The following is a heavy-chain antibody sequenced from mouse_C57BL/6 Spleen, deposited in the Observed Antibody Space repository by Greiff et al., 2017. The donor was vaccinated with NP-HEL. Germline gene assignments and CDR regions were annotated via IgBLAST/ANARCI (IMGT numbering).Heavy chain of an antibody. CDR1: GYAFTNYL. D-gene: IGHD1-1*01. Sequence: QVQLKESGAELVRPGTSVKVSCKASGYAFTNYLIEWVKQRPGQGLEWIGVINPGSGGTNYNEKFKGKATLTADKSSSTAYMQLSSLTSEDSAVYFWARRDTTVWYFDVWGTGTTVTVSS. J-gene: IGHJ1*03. CDR3: ARRDTTVWYFDV. CDR2: INPGSGGT. V-gene: IGHV1-54*01.